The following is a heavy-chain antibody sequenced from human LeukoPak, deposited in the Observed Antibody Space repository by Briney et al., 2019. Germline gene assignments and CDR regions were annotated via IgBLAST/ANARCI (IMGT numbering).Heavy chain of an antibody. CDR1: GFTFSSYS. J-gene: IGHJ4*02. CDR2: ISSSSSYI. Sequence: GGSLRLSCAASGFTFSSYSMNWVRQAPGKGREWVSSISSSSSYIYYAESVKRRFTIYRDNAKNSLYLQMSSLRAEDTAVYYCASGMGITMIDYRGQGTLVTVSS. CDR3: ASGMGITMIDY. V-gene: IGHV3-21*01. D-gene: IGHD3-22*01.